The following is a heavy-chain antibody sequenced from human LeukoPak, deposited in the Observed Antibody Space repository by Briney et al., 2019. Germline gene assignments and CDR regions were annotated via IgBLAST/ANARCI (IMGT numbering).Heavy chain of an antibody. J-gene: IGHJ4*02. V-gene: IGHV1-8*01. CDR2: MNPNSGNT. Sequence: ASVKVSCKASGYTFTSYDINWVRQATGQGLEWMGWMNPNSGNTGYAQKFQGRVTMTRNTSISTAYMELSSLRSEDTAVYYCAGGGGGEYCSSTSCWGYFDYWGQGTLVTVSS. D-gene: IGHD2-2*01. CDR3: AGGGGGEYCSSTSCWGYFDY. CDR1: GYTFTSYD.